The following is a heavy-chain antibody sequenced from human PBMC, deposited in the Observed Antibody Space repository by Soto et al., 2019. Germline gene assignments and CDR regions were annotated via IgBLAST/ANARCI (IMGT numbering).Heavy chain of an antibody. Sequence: PSETLSLTCAVYGGSFSGYYWSWIRQPPGKGLEWIGEINHSGSTNYNPSLKSRVTISVDTSKSQFSLRLSSVTAADTAVYYCARGRSWYGMDVWGQGTTVTGSS. CDR2: INHSGST. CDR3: ARGRSWYGMDV. J-gene: IGHJ6*02. V-gene: IGHV4-34*01. CDR1: GGSFSGYY. D-gene: IGHD6-13*01.